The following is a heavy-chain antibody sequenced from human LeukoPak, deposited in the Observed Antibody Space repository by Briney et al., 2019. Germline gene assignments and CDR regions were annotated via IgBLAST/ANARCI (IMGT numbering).Heavy chain of an antibody. CDR3: ATYRQVLLPFES. CDR2: INV. Sequence: PGGSLRLSCAASGFTFSNYNMNWVRQAPGKGLEWVSSINVYYADSVKGRFTISRDNAKNSLYLQMNSLRAEDTAIYYCATYRQVLLPFESWGQGTLVTVSS. V-gene: IGHV3-21*04. CDR1: GFTFSNYN. D-gene: IGHD2-8*02. J-gene: IGHJ4*02.